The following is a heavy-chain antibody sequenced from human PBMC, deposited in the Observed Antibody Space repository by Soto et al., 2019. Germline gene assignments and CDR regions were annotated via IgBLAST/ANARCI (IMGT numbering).Heavy chain of an antibody. CDR1: GFTFDDYA. J-gene: IGHJ4*02. CDR3: AKDSSIAARPGSIQFDY. D-gene: IGHD6-6*01. CDR2: ISWNSGSI. Sequence: EVQLVESGGGLVQPGRSLRLSCAASGFTFDDYAMHWVRQAPGKGLEWVSGISWNSGSIGYADSVKGRFTISRDNAKNSLYLQMNSLRAEDTALYYCAKDSSIAARPGSIQFDYWGQGTLVTVSS. V-gene: IGHV3-9*01.